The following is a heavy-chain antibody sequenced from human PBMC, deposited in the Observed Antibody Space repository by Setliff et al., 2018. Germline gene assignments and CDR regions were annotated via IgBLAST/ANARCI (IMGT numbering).Heavy chain of an antibody. CDR3: ARESRYYYDNLGTLDY. CDR1: GYSISSGYI. D-gene: IGHD3-22*01. V-gene: IGHV4-38-2*02. Sequence: PSETLSLTCTVSGYSISSGYIWGWIRQPPGKGLEWIGEINHSGSTNYNPSLKSRVTISMDTSKNQFSLKVSSVTAADTSVYYCARESRYYYDNLGTLDYWGQGTLVTVSS. J-gene: IGHJ4*02. CDR2: INHSGST.